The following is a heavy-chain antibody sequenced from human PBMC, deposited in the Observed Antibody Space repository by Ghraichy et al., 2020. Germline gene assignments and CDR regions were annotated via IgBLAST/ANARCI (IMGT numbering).Heavy chain of an antibody. V-gene: IGHV1-58*02. CDR2: IVVGSGNT. Sequence: SVKVSCKASGFTFTSSAMQWVRQARGQRLEWIGWIVVGSGNTNYAQKFQERVTITRDMSTSTAYMELSSLRSEDTAVYYFAADRGDYGSGSYYDPSRRYYYYGMDVWGQGTTVTVSS. D-gene: IGHD3-10*01. J-gene: IGHJ6*02. CDR3: AADRGDYGSGSYYDPSRRYYYYGMDV. CDR1: GFTFTSSA.